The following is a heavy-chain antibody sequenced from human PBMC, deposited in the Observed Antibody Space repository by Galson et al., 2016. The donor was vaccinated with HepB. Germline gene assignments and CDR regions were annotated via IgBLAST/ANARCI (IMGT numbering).Heavy chain of an antibody. CDR1: GFAFSSYD. Sequence: SLRLSCAASGFAFSSYDMSWVRQTPGKGLEWVSRISDSSDSPYYADSVKGRFTISKDNFKNTLYLQMDSLRAEDTAVYYCVRNAVKRRSYYYGMDVWGQGTTVTVSS. V-gene: IGHV3-23*01. J-gene: IGHJ6*02. CDR3: VRNAVKRRSYYYGMDV. D-gene: IGHD1-1*01. CDR2: ISDSSDSP.